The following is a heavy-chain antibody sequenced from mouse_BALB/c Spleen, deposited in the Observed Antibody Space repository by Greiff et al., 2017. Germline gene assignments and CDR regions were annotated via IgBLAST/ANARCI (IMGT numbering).Heavy chain of an antibody. V-gene: IGHV1-20*02. CDR1: GYSFTGYF. D-gene: IGHD1-1*01. Sequence: EVQLQQSGPELVKPGASVKISCKASGYSFTGYFMNWVMQSHGKSLEWIGRINPYNGDTFYNQKFKGKATLTVDKSSSTAHMELRSLASEDSAVYYCARGGPVVAYYYAMDYWGQGTSVTVSS. CDR2: INPYNGDT. CDR3: ARGGPVVAYYYAMDY. J-gene: IGHJ4*01.